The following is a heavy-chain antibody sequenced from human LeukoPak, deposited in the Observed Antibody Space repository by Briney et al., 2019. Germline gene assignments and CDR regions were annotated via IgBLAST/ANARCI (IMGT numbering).Heavy chain of an antibody. J-gene: IGHJ4*02. V-gene: IGHV3-33*01. CDR1: GFTFSTFG. D-gene: IGHD3-16*01. Sequence: GRSLRLSCAASGFTFSTFGMPWVRRAPGKGLEWVAVIWSDGSKKFYADSVKGRFTISRDNSKNTLYLQMNSLRAEDTAVYYCARDSLGGDYWGQGTLVTVSS. CDR2: IWSDGSKK. CDR3: ARDSLGGDY.